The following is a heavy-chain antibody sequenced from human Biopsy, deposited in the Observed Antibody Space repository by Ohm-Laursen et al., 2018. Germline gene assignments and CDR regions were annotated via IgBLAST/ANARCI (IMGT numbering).Heavy chain of an antibody. J-gene: IGHJ4*02. CDR1: GGSFTGLY. V-gene: IGHV4-59*11. CDR2: ISYTGYT. D-gene: IGHD4-23*01. CDR3: AGGSNDFGGLYFPR. Sequence: TLSLTCPVSGGSFTGLYWSWIRQPPGKGLEWIVTISYTGYTSYNASLKSRVTISVDTSRNHFSLRLSSLTAADTAVYYCAGGSNDFGGLYFPRWGQGTLLTVSS.